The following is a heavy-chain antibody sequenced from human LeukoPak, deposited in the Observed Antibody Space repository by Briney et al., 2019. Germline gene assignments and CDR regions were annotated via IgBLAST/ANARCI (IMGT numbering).Heavy chain of an antibody. J-gene: IGHJ4*02. D-gene: IGHD3-10*01. CDR3: ARDSGAKITMVRGVISPSGY. Sequence: ASVKVSCKAPGYTFTSYGISWVRQAPGQGLEWMGWISAYNGNTNYAQKLQGRVTMTTDTSTSTAYMELRSLRSDETAVYYCARDSGAKITMVRGVISPSGYWGQGTLVTVSS. CDR2: ISAYNGNT. V-gene: IGHV1-18*04. CDR1: GYTFTSYG.